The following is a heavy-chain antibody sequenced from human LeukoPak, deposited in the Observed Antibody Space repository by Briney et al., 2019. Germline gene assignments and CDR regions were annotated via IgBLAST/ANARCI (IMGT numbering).Heavy chain of an antibody. CDR1: GWSFSGYY. CDR2: MDHSGST. CDR3: ARGVYNWNHVGVAFDI. J-gene: IGHJ3*02. Sequence: SEPLSPTFAVHGWSFSGYYWSWIRQPPGKGVEWIGAMDHSGSTNYNPSLKSRVTISVDTSKNQFSLKLSSVTAADTAVYYCARGVYNWNHVGVAFDIWGQGTMVTVSS. V-gene: IGHV4-34*01. D-gene: IGHD1-14*01.